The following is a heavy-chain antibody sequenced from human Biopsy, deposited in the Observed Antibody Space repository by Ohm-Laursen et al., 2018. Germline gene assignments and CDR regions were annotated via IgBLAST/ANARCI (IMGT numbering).Heavy chain of an antibody. CDR3: ARGIAVVRSLDV. V-gene: IGHV4-59*08. J-gene: IGHJ6*02. CDR2: VYSSGST. CDR1: SGSTSGYY. Sequence: SDTLSLTCTVSSGSTSGYYWTWIRQAPGKGLEFIGYVYSSGSTNYNPSLKSRATISLDTSRNQVSLRLSSVTAADTAVYYCARGIAVVRSLDVWGQGTTVAVSS. D-gene: IGHD5-18*01.